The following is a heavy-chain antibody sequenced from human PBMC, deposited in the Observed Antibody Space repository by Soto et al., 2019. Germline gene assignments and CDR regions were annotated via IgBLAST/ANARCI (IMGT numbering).Heavy chain of an antibody. J-gene: IGHJ6*03. CDR1: GGSISSYY. Sequence: SETLSLTCTVSGGSISSYYWSWIRQPPGKGLEWIGYIYYSGSTNYNPSLKSRVTISVDTSKNQFSLKLSSVTAADTAVYYCARETRGAVAEATYYYYYYMDVWGKGTTVTVSS. V-gene: IGHV4-59*01. CDR3: ARETRGAVAEATYYYYYYMDV. D-gene: IGHD6-13*01. CDR2: IYYSGST.